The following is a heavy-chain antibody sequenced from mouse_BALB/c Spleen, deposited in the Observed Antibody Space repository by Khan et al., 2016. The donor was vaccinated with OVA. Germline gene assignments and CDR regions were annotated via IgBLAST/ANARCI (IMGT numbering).Heavy chain of an antibody. Sequence: EVELVESGGGLVQPGGSRKLSCAASGFTFSSFGMHWVRQAPEKGLEWVAYISSGSATIYYADTVKGRFTISRDNPKNTLFLQMTSLRSEDTAIYYCARSVITTWYFDVWGAGTTVTVSA. CDR3: ARSVITTWYFDV. D-gene: IGHD2-4*01. V-gene: IGHV5-17*02. CDR1: GFTFSSFG. CDR2: ISSGSATI. J-gene: IGHJ1*01.